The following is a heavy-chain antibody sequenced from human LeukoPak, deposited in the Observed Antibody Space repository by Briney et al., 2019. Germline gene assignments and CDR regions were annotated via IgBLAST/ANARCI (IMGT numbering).Heavy chain of an antibody. CDR2: IVVGRGNT. CDR3: AADDQRWLE. Sequence: GASVKVSCKASGVTFTNSAMQWVRQARGQRLEWIGWIVVGRGNTNYAQMFQERVTITRDMSTSTAYMELSSLRSEDTAVYYCAADDQRWLEWGQGTLVTVSS. D-gene: IGHD6-19*01. V-gene: IGHV1-58*02. J-gene: IGHJ4*02. CDR1: GVTFTNSA.